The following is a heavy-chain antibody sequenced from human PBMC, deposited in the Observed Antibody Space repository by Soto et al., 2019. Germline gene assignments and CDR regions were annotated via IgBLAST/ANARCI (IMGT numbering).Heavy chain of an antibody. CDR1: GFTFSNYA. CDR2: ISGSGT. D-gene: IGHD1-26*01. Sequence: EVQLLESGGGLVQPGGSLRLSCAASGFTFSNYAMTWVRQAPGKGLEWVSLISGSGTYYADSVKGRFTISRDNSKNTLYLQMNSLRAEDTAVYYCAKDYRVGADLYFDLRGRGTLVTVSS. J-gene: IGHJ2*01. V-gene: IGHV3-23*01. CDR3: AKDYRVGADLYFDL.